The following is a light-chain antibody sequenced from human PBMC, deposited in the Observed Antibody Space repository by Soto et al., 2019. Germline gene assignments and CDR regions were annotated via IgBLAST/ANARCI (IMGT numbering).Light chain of an antibody. Sequence: QSALTQPASVSGSPGQSITVSCIGSSSDVGGYNYVSWYQQHPGKAPKLMIHDVSNRPSGVSNRFSGSKSGNTASLTISGHQAEDEAYYYRSSYASSNTQVFGGGTKVTVL. CDR1: SSDVGGYNY. CDR3: SSYASSNTQV. CDR2: DVS. J-gene: IGLJ2*01. V-gene: IGLV2-14*03.